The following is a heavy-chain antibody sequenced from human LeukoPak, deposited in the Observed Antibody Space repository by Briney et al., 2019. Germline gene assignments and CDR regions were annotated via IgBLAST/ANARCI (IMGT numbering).Heavy chain of an antibody. CDR2: INRNGGST. Sequence: GGSLRLSCAASGFTFDDYGMSWVRQAPGKGLEWVSGINRNGGSTGYADSVKGRFTISRDNAKNSPYLQMNSLRAEDTALYYCARGSQVNWFDPWGQGTLVTVSS. V-gene: IGHV3-20*04. CDR3: ARGSQVNWFDP. J-gene: IGHJ5*02. CDR1: GFTFDDYG.